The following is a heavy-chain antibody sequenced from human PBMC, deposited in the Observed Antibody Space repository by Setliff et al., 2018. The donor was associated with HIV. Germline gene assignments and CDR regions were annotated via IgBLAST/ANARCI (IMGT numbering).Heavy chain of an antibody. Sequence: SETLSLTCTVSGGSVNSTSYYWGWIRQPPGNGLEWIGSIYHTGSTYYKPSLKSRVTISVDTSKNQFSLRLSSVAAGDTAVYYCARSIAPVASGYYYFEYWGQGTLVTVSS. V-gene: IGHV4-39*01. CDR3: ARSIAPVASGYYYFEY. CDR2: IYHTGST. D-gene: IGHD3-3*01. J-gene: IGHJ4*02. CDR1: GGSVNSTSYY.